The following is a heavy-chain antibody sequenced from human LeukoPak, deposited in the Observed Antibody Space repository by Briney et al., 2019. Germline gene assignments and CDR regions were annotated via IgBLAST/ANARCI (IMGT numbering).Heavy chain of an antibody. D-gene: IGHD3-10*01. CDR1: GGSISSYY. CDR2: IYYSGST. J-gene: IGHJ4*02. Sequence: PSETLSLTCTVSGGSISSYYWTWLRQPPGKGLEWIAYIYYSGSTDYNPSHRSRVTISIDTSKNQFSLRLSSVTAADTAVYYCARARGPAPFDSWGRGTLVTVSS. V-gene: IGHV4-59*01. CDR3: ARARGPAPFDS.